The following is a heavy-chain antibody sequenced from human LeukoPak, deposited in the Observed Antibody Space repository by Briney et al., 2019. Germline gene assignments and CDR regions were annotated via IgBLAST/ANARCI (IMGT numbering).Heavy chain of an antibody. J-gene: IGHJ4*02. CDR2: IWYDGSNK. V-gene: IGHV3-33*01. CDR3: ARGLAYYDSSGYYGY. CDR1: GFTFSSYG. D-gene: IGHD3-22*01. Sequence: GRSLRLSCAASGFTFSSYGMHWVRQAPGEGLEWVAVIWYDGSNKYYADSVKGRFTISRDNSKNTLYLQMNSMRAEDTAVYYCARGLAYYDSSGYYGYWGQGTLVTVSS.